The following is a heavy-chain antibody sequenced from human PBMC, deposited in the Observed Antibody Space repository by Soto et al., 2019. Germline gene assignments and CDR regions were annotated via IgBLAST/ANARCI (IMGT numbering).Heavy chain of an antibody. CDR3: AKDFGDLGESSGGGLDS. D-gene: IGHD3-16*02. CDR2: ISSSGGGT. V-gene: IGHV3-23*01. J-gene: IGHJ4*02. Sequence: EVQLLESGGGLVQPGGSLRLSCAASGFTFSSFAMNWVRQAPGKGLEWISAISSSGGGTYYADSVKGRFTISGDNFKNSLYLQMNSLRAEDTALYYCAKDFGDLGESSGGGLDSWGQGTLVTVSS. CDR1: GFTFSSFA.